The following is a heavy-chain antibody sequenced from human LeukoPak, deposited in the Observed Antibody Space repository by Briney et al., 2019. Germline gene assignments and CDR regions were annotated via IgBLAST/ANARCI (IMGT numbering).Heavy chain of an antibody. CDR3: ARGISSSWYEGLNWFDP. CDR2: INPNSGGT. Sequence: AASVKVSCKASGYTFTSYGISWVRQAPGQGLEWMGWINPNSGGTNYAQKLQGRVTMTTDTSTSTAYMELRSLRSDDTAVYYCARGISSSWYEGLNWFDPWGQGTLVTVSS. J-gene: IGHJ5*02. CDR1: GYTFTSYG. D-gene: IGHD6-13*01. V-gene: IGHV1-18*01.